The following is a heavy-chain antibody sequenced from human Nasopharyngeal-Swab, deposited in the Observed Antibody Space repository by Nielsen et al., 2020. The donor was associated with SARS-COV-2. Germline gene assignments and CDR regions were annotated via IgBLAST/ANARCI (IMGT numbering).Heavy chain of an antibody. CDR3: AKGQGADWYFDL. Sequence: GESLKISCAASGFTFSGYAMNWVRQAPGKGLEWVSGITVIGRSPYYADSVKGRFTLSRDNSKNTLYLQMNSLRAEDTAVYYCAKGQGADWYFDLWGRGTLVTVSS. J-gene: IGHJ2*01. V-gene: IGHV3-23*01. CDR1: GFTFSGYA. CDR2: ITVIGRSP.